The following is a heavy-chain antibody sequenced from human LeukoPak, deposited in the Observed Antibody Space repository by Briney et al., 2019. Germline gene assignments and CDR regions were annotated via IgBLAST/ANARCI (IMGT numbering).Heavy chain of an antibody. J-gene: IGHJ3*02. Sequence: ASVRVSCKASGYTLTSYGISWVRQAPGQGLECVGCISAYNGNTHYAQKIPGRDTLSTHTYTSTASMEQRSLRSVATAVYYCARILVLSAAILINCFDIWGQGTMVTVSS. D-gene: IGHD3-3*01. CDR1: GYTLTSYG. CDR3: ARILVLSAAILINCFDI. CDR2: ISAYNGNT. V-gene: IGHV1-18*01.